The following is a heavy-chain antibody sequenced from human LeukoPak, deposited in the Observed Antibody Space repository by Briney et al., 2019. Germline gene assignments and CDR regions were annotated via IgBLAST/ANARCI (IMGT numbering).Heavy chain of an antibody. CDR3: ARGGNWQWLVLRGNWFDP. V-gene: IGHV4-39*07. Sequence: PSETLSLTCTVSGGSISSITYYWGWIRQPPGKGLEWVGHMYYRGNTFYNPSLKSRVTISVDTSKNQFSLKLSSVTAADTAVYYCARGGNWQWLVLRGNWFDPWGQGTLVTVSS. D-gene: IGHD6-19*01. J-gene: IGHJ5*02. CDR1: GGSISSITYY. CDR2: MYYRGNT.